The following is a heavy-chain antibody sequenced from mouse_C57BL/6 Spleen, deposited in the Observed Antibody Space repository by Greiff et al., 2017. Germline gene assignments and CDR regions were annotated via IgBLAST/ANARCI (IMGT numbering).Heavy chain of an antibody. Sequence: QVQLQQSGAELVRPGASVKLSCKASGYTFTDYYINWVKQRTGQGLEWIARIYPGSGNTYYNEKFKGKATLTAEKSSSTAYMQLSSLTSEDSAVYFCARFPPDYWGQGTTLTVSS. CDR1: GYTFTDYY. CDR3: ARFPPDY. J-gene: IGHJ2*01. V-gene: IGHV1-76*01. CDR2: IYPGSGNT.